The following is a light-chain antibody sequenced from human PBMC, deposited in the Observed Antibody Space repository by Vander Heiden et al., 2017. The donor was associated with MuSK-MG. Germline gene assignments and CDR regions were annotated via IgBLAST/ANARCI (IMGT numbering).Light chain of an antibody. CDR2: WAS. CDR3: PQYYSALPYT. J-gene: IGKJ2*01. V-gene: IGKV4-1*01. Sequence: DIVMTQSPDSLAASLGERATINCKSSQSVLYSSNNKNYLAWYQQQPGLPPKLLIYWASIRESGVPDRFSRSGSGTEFTLTISSLHAEDVAVYYCPQYYSALPYTFGQGTKVEIK. CDR1: QSVLYSSNNKNY.